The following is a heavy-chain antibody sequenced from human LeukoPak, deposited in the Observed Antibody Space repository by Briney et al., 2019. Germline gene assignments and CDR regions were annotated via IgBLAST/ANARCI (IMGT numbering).Heavy chain of an antibody. CDR1: GGSFSGYY. V-gene: IGHV4-34*01. Sequence: PSETLSLTCAVYGGSFSGYYWSWIRQPPGKGLEWIGEINHSGSTNYNPSLKSRVTISVDTSKNQFSLKLSSVTAADTAAYYCARGRHYDILTGYYNWIPPYFDYWGQGTLVTVSS. J-gene: IGHJ4*02. CDR3: ARGRHYDILTGYYNWIPPYFDY. CDR2: INHSGST. D-gene: IGHD3-9*01.